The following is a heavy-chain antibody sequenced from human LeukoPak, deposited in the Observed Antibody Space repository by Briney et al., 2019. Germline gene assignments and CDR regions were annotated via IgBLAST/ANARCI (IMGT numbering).Heavy chain of an antibody. V-gene: IGHV3-33*06. CDR3: AKDPRGGSYYDY. CDR1: GFTFSSYG. Sequence: PGGSLRLSCAASGFTFSSYGMHWVRQAPGKGLEWVAVIWYDGSNKYYADSVKGRFTISRDNSKNTLYLQMNSLRAEDTAVYYCAKDPRGGSYYDYWGQGTLVTVSS. D-gene: IGHD1-26*01. CDR2: IWYDGSNK. J-gene: IGHJ4*02.